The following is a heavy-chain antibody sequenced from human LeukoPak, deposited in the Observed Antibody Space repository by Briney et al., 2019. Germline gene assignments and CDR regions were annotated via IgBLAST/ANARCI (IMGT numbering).Heavy chain of an antibody. CDR3: ARAYMVRGADYYYGMDV. D-gene: IGHD3-10*01. V-gene: IGHV3-11*04. CDR2: ISSSGSTI. Sequence: SGGSLRLSCAASGFTFSDYYMSWIRQAPGKGLEWVSYISSSGSTIYYADSVKGRFTISRDNAKNSLYLQMNSLRAEDTAVYYCARAYMVRGADYYYGMDVWGQGTTVTVSS. J-gene: IGHJ6*02. CDR1: GFTFSDYY.